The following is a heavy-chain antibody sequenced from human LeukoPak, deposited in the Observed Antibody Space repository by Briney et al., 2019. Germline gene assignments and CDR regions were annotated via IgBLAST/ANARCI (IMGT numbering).Heavy chain of an antibody. CDR2: IYTSGST. V-gene: IGHV4-4*07. CDR3: ARGLQAAAGIDY. Sequence: SETLSVTCTVSGGSISSYYWSWIRQPAGKGLEWIGRIYTSGSTNYNPSLKSRVTMSVDTSKNQFSLNLSSVTAADTAVYYCARGLQAAAGIDYWGQGTLVTVSS. D-gene: IGHD6-13*01. CDR1: GGSISSYY. J-gene: IGHJ4*02.